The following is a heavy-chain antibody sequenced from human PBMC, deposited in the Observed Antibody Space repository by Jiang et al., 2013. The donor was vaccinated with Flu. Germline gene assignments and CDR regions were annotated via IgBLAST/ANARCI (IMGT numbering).Heavy chain of an antibody. CDR1: GYTFTSYT. D-gene: IGHD3-9*01. CDR3: VRVSRDIFSQPLTY. J-gene: IGHJ4*01. V-gene: IGHV7-4-1*02. CDR2: IDTRTEKP. Sequence: SGSELKTPGASVKISCKASGYTFTSYTMDWVRQVPGQGPEWMGWIDTRTEKPRYVQDFTGRFVFSLDTSVSTAYLQISDLKAEDTAVYYCVRVSRDIFSQPLTYWGQGTLVTVSS.